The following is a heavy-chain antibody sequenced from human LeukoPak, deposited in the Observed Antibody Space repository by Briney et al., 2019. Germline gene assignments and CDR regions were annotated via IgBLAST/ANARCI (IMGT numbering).Heavy chain of an antibody. Sequence: SETLSLTCAVYGGSFSGYYWSWIRQPPGKGLEWIGEINHSGSTNYNPSLKSQVTISVDTSKNQFSLKLSSVTAADTAVYYCARGDMVRGVTLDYWGQGTLVTVSS. D-gene: IGHD3-10*01. J-gene: IGHJ4*02. V-gene: IGHV4-34*01. CDR2: INHSGST. CDR3: ARGDMVRGVTLDY. CDR1: GGSFSGYY.